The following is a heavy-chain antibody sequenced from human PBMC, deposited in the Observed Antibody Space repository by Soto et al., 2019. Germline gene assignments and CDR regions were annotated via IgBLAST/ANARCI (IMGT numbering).Heavy chain of an antibody. CDR1: GFTFSSYA. J-gene: IGHJ5*02. CDR3: ARDPGSGYSGDWFDP. CDR2: ISYDGSNK. Sequence: PGGSLRLSCAASGFTFSSYAMHCVRQAPGKGLEWVAVISYDGSNKYYADSVKGRFTISRDNSKNTLYLQMNSLRAEDTAVYYCARDPGSGYSGDWFDPWGQGTLVTVSS. D-gene: IGHD3-22*01. V-gene: IGHV3-30-3*01.